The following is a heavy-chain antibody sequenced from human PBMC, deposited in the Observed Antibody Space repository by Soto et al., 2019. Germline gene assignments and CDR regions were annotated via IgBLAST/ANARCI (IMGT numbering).Heavy chain of an antibody. V-gene: IGHV1-69*12. D-gene: IGHD5-18*01. CDR2: IVPMFGTA. CDR3: ARGIQLWLRRINNGYSG. CDR1: GGTFSTYA. J-gene: IGHJ4*02. Sequence: QVQLVQSGAEVKKPESSVKVSCKAPGGTFSTYAISWVRQAPGQGLEWMGGIVPMFGTANYAQRFQDRATITADATTKTDYIELSSLRSEDTAVYFCARGIQLWLRRINNGYSGWGQGTLVTVSS.